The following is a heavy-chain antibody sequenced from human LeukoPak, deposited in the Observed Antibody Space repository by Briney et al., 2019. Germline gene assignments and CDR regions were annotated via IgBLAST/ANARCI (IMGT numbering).Heavy chain of an antibody. V-gene: IGHV3-33*01. Sequence: GGSLGLSCAASGFTFSDYGMHWVRQAPGKGLEWVAVIWYDGSNKYYADSVKGRFTVSRDNSKNTLDLQMSSLRAEDTAVYYCAREQYGSDDALDIWGQGTLVTVSS. J-gene: IGHJ3*02. D-gene: IGHD3-10*01. CDR2: IWYDGSNK. CDR3: AREQYGSDDALDI. CDR1: GFTFSDYG.